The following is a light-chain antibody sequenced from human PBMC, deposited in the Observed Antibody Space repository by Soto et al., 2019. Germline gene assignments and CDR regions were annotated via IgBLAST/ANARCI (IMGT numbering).Light chain of an antibody. CDR2: KAS. V-gene: IGKV1-5*03. J-gene: IGKJ1*01. CDR1: QSISSW. Sequence: DIQMTQSPSTLSASVGDRVTITCRASQSISSWVAWYQQKPGKAPKLLIYKASNLESGVPSRFSGGGSGTEFTLTISSLQPDDFATYYCQQYQSNSQFGQGIKVEIK. CDR3: QQYQSNSQ.